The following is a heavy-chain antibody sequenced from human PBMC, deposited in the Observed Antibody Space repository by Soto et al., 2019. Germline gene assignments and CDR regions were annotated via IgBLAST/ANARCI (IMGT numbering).Heavy chain of an antibody. D-gene: IGHD2-8*01. CDR1: GGSFSGYY. J-gene: IGHJ4*02. V-gene: IGHV4-34*01. CDR3: ARFLYCTNGVCYRRTDY. Sequence: QVQLQQWGAGLLKPSETLSLTCAVYGGSFSGYYWSWIRQPPGTGLEWIGEINHSGSTNYNPSLMSRVTISVDTTKNQFSLKLSSVTAADTAVYYCARFLYCTNGVCYRRTDYWGQGTLVTVSS. CDR2: INHSGST.